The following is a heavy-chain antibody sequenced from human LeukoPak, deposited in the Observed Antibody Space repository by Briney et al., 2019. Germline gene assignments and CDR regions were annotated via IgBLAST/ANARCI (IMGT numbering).Heavy chain of an antibody. V-gene: IGHV4-39*01. CDR3: ARHFKYQETPYYFDY. CDR2: IYYSGST. D-gene: IGHD2-2*01. J-gene: IGHJ4*02. CDR1: GGSISSSSYY. Sequence: SETLSLTCTVSGGSISSSSYYWGWLRQPPGKGLEWIGSIYYSGSTYYNPSLKSRVTISVDTSKNQFSLKLSSVTAADTAVYYCARHFKYQETPYYFDYWGQGTLVTVSS.